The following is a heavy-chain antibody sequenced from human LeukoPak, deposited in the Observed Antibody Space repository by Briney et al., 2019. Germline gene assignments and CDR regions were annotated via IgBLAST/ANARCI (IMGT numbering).Heavy chain of an antibody. Sequence: SETLSLTCTVSGGSIGSYYWSWIRQPPGKGLEWIGYIYYNGKTHYNPSLESRVTISLDTSKNQFSLKLSSVTAADTAVYFCARGSPVGDSWGQGTLVTVSS. V-gene: IGHV4-59*01. CDR2: IYYNGKT. CDR1: GGSIGSYY. CDR3: ARGSPVGDS. J-gene: IGHJ4*02. D-gene: IGHD3-10*01.